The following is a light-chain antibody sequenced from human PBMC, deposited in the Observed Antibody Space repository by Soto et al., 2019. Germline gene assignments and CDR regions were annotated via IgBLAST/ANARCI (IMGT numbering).Light chain of an antibody. CDR1: QSVSSN. V-gene: IGKV3-15*01. Sequence: EIIMTQSPATLSVSPGERATLSCRASQSVSSNLAWYRQRPGQAPRLLIYGTSTRATGIPDRFSGSGSGTEFTLTISSLQSEDFAVYYCQQYDSWPPLFTFGPGTK. CDR2: GTS. CDR3: QQYDSWPPLFT. J-gene: IGKJ3*01.